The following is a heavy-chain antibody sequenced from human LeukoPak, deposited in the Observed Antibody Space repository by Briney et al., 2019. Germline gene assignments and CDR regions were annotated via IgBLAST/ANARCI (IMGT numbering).Heavy chain of an antibody. Sequence: GGSLRLSCAASGFTVSRHGMRWVRHAPGKGLEWGAVIWYDGSDTYYADSVKGRFTISRDNSKNTLYLQLNSRRPEDTAVYYCPRDGGGYCGGDWGGGTLVSVSS. J-gene: IGHJ4*02. V-gene: IGHV3-33*01. CDR1: GFTVSRHG. CDR3: PRDGGGYCGGD. D-gene: IGHD2-21*01. CDR2: IWYDGSDT.